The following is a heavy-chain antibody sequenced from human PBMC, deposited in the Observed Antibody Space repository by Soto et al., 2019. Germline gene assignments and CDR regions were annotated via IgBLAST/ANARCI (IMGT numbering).Heavy chain of an antibody. Sequence: VQLVESGGGLVQPGGSLKLSCAASGFTFSGSAMHWVRQASGKGLEWVGRIRSKANSYATAYAASVKGRFTISRDDSKNTAYLQMNSLKTEDTAVYYCTRQDTARNYWGQGTLVTVSS. D-gene: IGHD5-18*01. J-gene: IGHJ4*02. CDR1: GFTFSGSA. CDR3: TRQDTARNY. V-gene: IGHV3-73*01. CDR2: IRSKANSYAT.